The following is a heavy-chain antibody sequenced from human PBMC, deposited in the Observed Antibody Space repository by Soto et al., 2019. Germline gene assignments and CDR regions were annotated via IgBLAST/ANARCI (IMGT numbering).Heavy chain of an antibody. Sequence: PSETLSLTCAVSGYSISNGYYWGWIRQPPGKGLEWIGSIYHTGSTYYNPSLKGRVTISVDTSKNQFSLKLSSVTAADTAVYYCARRHSSNWYGLDYWGQGTLVTVSS. CDR3: ARRHSSNWYGLDY. D-gene: IGHD6-13*01. CDR1: GYSISNGYY. V-gene: IGHV4-38-2*01. CDR2: IYHTGST. J-gene: IGHJ4*02.